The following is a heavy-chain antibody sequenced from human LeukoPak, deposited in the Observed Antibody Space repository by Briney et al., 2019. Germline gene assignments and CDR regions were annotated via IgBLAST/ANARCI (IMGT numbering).Heavy chain of an antibody. CDR2: INPGGGST. D-gene: IGHD3-22*01. V-gene: IGHV1-46*01. J-gene: IGHJ3*02. CDR3: ARVAYDSSGYYAFDI. CDR1: GYTFTSYY. Sequence: ASVKVSCKASGYTFTSYYMHWVRQAPGQGLEWMGIINPGGGSTSYAQKFQGRVTMTRDMSTSTVYMELSSLRSEDTAVYYCARVAYDSSGYYAFDIWGQGTMVTVSS.